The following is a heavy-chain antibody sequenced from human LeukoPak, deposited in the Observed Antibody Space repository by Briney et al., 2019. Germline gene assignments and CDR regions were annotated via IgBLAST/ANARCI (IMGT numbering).Heavy chain of an antibody. V-gene: IGHV3-48*04. D-gene: IGHD3-10*01. CDR2: ISSSGSTI. J-gene: IGHJ5*02. CDR3: ARKTYGSEFYVDH. Sequence: GGSLRLSCAASGFTFSSYSMNWVRQAPGKGLEWLSYISSSGSTIYYADSVKGRFTISRDSANNSLYLQMNGLRAEDTAVYYCARKTYGSEFYVDHWGQGTLVTVSS. CDR1: GFTFSSYS.